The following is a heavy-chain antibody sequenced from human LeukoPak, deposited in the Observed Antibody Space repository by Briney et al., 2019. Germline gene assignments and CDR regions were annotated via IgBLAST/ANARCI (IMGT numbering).Heavy chain of an antibody. CDR2: INHSGST. J-gene: IGHJ5*02. Sequence: SETLSLTCAVYGGSFSGYYWSWIRQPPGKGLEWIGEINHSGSTNYNPSLKSRVTISVDTSKNQFSLKLSSVTAADTAVYYCARFFGANPGWFDPWGQGTLVTVSS. D-gene: IGHD4/OR15-4a*01. CDR1: GGSFSGYY. CDR3: ARFFGANPGWFDP. V-gene: IGHV4-34*01.